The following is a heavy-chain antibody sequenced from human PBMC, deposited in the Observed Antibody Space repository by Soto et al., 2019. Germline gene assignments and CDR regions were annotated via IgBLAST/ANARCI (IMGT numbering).Heavy chain of an antibody. J-gene: IGHJ6*04. CDR3: ARDYYRFNSGYRLSKEV. V-gene: IGHV3-30-3*01. D-gene: IGHD5-12*01. CDR2: ISYDGSNK. Sequence: GGSLRLSCAASGFTFSSYAMHWVRQAPCKGLEWVAVISYDGSNKYYADSVKGRFTISRDNSKNTLYLQMNSLRAKDTAVYYCARDYYRFNSGYRLSKEVWGERARVTISS. CDR1: GFTFSSYA.